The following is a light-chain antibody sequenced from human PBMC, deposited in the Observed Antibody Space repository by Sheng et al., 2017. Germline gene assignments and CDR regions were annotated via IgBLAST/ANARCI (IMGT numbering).Light chain of an antibody. V-gene: IGLV2-14*03. CDR1: SSDVGRYNS. Sequence: QSALTQPASVSGSPGQSITISCTGTSSDVGRYNSVSWYQQHPGRAPKLIIYDVIKRPSGFLIASLAPSLATRPSLTISGLQAVDETDYYCSSYTNRNSFVFGTGTKVTVL. CDR3: SSYTNRNSFV. J-gene: IGLJ1*01. CDR2: DVI.